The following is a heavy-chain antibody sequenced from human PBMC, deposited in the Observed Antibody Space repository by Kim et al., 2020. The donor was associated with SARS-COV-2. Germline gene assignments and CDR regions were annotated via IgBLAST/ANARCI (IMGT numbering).Heavy chain of an antibody. D-gene: IGHD4-17*01. CDR2: INQDGSEM. V-gene: IGHV3-7*01. J-gene: IGHJ6*02. CDR3: ARYSDYVNYGMDV. Sequence: GGSLRLSCAASGSGVTFSLYWMTWVRQAPGKGLEWVANINQDGSEMYYVDSVKGRFSISRDNTQKSLSLQMNILRPEDTAMYYCARYSDYVNYGMDVWGQGTTVTVSS. CDR1: GSGVTFSLYW.